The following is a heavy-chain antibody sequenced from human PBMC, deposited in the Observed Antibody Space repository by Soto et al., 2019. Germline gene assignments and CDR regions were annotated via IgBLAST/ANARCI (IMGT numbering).Heavy chain of an antibody. CDR3: TRSAYMDV. CDR2: ISSGSSTI. Sequence: GGSLRLSCAASGLTFSSYSMTWVRQAPGKGLEWVSYISSGSSTIYYADTVKGRFTISRDNAKNSLYLQMDSLRAEDTAVYYATRSAYMDVWGKGTTVTVSS. CDR1: GLTFSSYS. V-gene: IGHV3-48*01. J-gene: IGHJ6*03. D-gene: IGHD2-2*01.